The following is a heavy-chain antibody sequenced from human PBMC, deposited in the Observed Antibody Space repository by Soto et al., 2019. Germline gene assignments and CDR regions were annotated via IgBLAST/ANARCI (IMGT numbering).Heavy chain of an antibody. D-gene: IGHD6-19*01. CDR1: GFTFSSYA. CDR3: ATHFDGGCPDS. CDR2: IGNSGGST. V-gene: IGHV3-23*01. J-gene: IGHJ4*02. Sequence: EVQLLESGGGLVQPGGSLRLSCAASGFTFSSYALSWVRQAPGKGLEGVSIIGNSGGSTFYADSVKGRSTISTDNSKNTMYLRMNNLRAEDTAVYSYATHFDGGCPDSWAQGTLVTLSS.